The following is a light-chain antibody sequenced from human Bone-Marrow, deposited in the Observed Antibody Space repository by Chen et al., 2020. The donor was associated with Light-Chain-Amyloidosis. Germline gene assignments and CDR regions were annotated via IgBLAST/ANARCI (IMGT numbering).Light chain of an antibody. J-gene: IGKJ4*01. V-gene: IGKV3-15*01. CDR1: QSISSN. CDR3: QQYNNWPLT. Sequence: EIVMTQSPATLSASPGERVTLSCRASQSISSNLAWYQQKPGQAPRLLIYGASTRATGFPARFSGSGSGTEFTLTISSLQSEDFAVYYCQQYNNWPLTFGGGTKVEIK. CDR2: GAS.